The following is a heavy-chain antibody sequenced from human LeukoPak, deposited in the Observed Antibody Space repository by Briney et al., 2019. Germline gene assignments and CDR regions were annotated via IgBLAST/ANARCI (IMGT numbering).Heavy chain of an antibody. V-gene: IGHV4-39*01. CDR2: IYYSGST. CDR1: GGSISSSNCY. CDR3: ARRDYYDSSSWQNAFDI. Sequence: SETLSLTCTVSGGSISSSNCYWGWIRQPPGKGLEWIGSIYYSGSTYYNPSLKSRVTISVDTSKNQFSLKLTSVTAADTAVYYCARRDYYDSSSWQNAFDIWGQGTMVTVSS. J-gene: IGHJ3*02. D-gene: IGHD3-22*01.